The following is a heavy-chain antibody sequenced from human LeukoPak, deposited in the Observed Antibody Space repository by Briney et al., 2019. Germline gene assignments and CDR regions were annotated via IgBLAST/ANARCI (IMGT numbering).Heavy chain of an antibody. J-gene: IGHJ4*02. D-gene: IGHD2-2*01. CDR2: ISGSGGST. V-gene: IGHV3-23*01. Sequence: GGSLRLSCAASGFTFSSYAVSWVRQAPGKGLEWVSAISGSGGSTYYADSVKGRFTISRDNSKNTLYLQMNSLRAEDTAVYYCAKFGRGYCSSTSCSSFDYWGQGTLVTVSS. CDR3: AKFGRGYCSSTSCSSFDY. CDR1: GFTFSSYA.